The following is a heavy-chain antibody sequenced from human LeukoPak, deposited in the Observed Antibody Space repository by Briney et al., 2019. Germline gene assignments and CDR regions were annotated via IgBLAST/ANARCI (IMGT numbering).Heavy chain of an antibody. V-gene: IGHV4-61*02. J-gene: IGHJ6*03. D-gene: IGHD3-3*01. CDR1: GDSISSGDYY. CDR2: ISSSGST. Sequence: SETLSLTCTVSGDSISSGDYYWSWIRQPAGKGLEWIGRISSSGSTNYNPSLKSRVTISVDTSKNQFSLKLSSVTAADTAVYYCARGYCDFWSGYRGASCYMDVWGKGTTVTVSS. CDR3: ARGYCDFWSGYRGASCYMDV.